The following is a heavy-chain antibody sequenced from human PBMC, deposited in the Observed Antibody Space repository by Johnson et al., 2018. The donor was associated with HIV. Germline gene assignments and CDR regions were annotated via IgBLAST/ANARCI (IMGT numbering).Heavy chain of an antibody. CDR2: MSYDGINK. CDR1: GFTFSNYG. D-gene: IGHD6-13*01. Sequence: QMQLVESGGGVVQPGRSLRLSCAASGFTFSNYGMHWVRQAPGKGLEWVAVMSYDGINKYYADSVKGRFTISRDNSKNTLYLQMNSLRPEDTAVYYCARDCSISSWSPGCPFDIWGQGTMVTVSS. CDR3: ARDCSISSWSPGCPFDI. V-gene: IGHV3-30*03. J-gene: IGHJ3*02.